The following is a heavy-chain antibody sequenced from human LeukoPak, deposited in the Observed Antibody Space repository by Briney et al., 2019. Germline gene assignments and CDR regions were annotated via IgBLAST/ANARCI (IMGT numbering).Heavy chain of an antibody. J-gene: IGHJ4*02. CDR1: GYTFTGYY. V-gene: IGHV1-2*02. Sequence: GASVKVSCKASGYTFTGYYMHWVQQAPGQGLEWMGWINPNSGGTNYAQKFQGRVTMTRDTSISTAYMELSRLRSDDTAVYYCARASGSYGEDFDYWGQGTLVTVSS. CDR3: ARASGSYGEDFDY. D-gene: IGHD1-26*01. CDR2: INPNSGGT.